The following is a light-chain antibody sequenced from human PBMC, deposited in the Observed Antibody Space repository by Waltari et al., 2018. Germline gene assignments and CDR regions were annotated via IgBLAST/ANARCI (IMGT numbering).Light chain of an antibody. V-gene: IGKV3-20*01. J-gene: IGKJ2*01. CDR3: QQYGSSILYT. CDR1: QTLTKNY. Sequence: ALTQSPGTLSLSPGQRATLSCRASQTLTKNYLAWYQQKPGQAPRLLIYGASSRAAGIPDRFSGSGSGTDFALTISRLEPEDSAVYYCQQYGSSILYTFGQGTKLEIQ. CDR2: GAS.